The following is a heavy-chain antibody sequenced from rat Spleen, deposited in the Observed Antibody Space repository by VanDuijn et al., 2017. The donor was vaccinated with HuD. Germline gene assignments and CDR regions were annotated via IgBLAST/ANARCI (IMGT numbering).Heavy chain of an antibody. CDR2: MWSDGDT. Sequence: QVQLKESGPGLVQPSQTLSLTCTVSGFSLTSNSVSWVRQPPGKGLEWMGVMWSDGDTSYNSAIKSRLSISRDTAKSQVYLKMNSLQAEDTAMYFCARWRYTTDWFAYWGQGTLVTVSS. CDR3: ARWRYTTDWFAY. V-gene: IGHV2-32*01. D-gene: IGHD1-6*01. J-gene: IGHJ3*01. CDR1: GFSLTSNS.